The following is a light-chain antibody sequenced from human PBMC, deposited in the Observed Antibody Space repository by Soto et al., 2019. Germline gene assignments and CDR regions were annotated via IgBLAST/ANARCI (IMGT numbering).Light chain of an antibody. CDR2: AAS. V-gene: IGKV1D-12*01. CDR1: QGISNW. J-gene: IGKJ4*01. Sequence: DIQMTQSPSSVSASVGDRVTITCRARQGISNWLAWYQQKPGKAPKLLIYAASSLQSGVPSRFSGSGSGTDFTLPISSLQPEHFATYSCQQANSFTPTFGGLTKVEIK. CDR3: QQANSFTPT.